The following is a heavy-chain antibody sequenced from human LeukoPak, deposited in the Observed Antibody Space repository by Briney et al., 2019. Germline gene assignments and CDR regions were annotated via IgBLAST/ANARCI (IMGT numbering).Heavy chain of an antibody. V-gene: IGHV5-51*01. CDR3: ARLVRNIAAGVYQSDY. Sequence: GESLKISCKGSGYSFTTYWIGWVRQMPGKGLEWMGIIYPGDSDTRYSPSFQGQVTISADKSISTAYLQWSSLKASDTAMYYCARLVRNIAAGVYQSDYWGQGTLVTVSS. J-gene: IGHJ4*02. CDR2: IYPGDSDT. D-gene: IGHD6-13*01. CDR1: GYSFTTYW.